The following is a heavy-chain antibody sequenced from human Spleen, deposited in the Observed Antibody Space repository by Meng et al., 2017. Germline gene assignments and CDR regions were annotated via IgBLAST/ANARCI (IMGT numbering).Heavy chain of an antibody. D-gene: IGHD6-13*01. CDR1: GGTSSSYA. CDR3: VRDEDISAAGYLFGDY. V-gene: IGHV1-2*06. CDR2: INPISDDT. Sequence: ASVMVSCKVSGGTSSSYAITCVRQAPGQGLEWMGRINPISDDTHYAQKFHDRVSMTSDTSISTAYTELSRLRSDDTAVYYCVRDEDISAAGYLFGDYWGQGTRVTVSS. J-gene: IGHJ4*02.